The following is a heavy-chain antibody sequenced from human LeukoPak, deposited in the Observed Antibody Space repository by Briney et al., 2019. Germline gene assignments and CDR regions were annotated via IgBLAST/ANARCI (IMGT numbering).Heavy chain of an antibody. V-gene: IGHV3-30*03. Sequence: GGSLRLSCAASGFTFSSYGMHWVRQAPGKGLEWVAVISDDGRNKYYVDSVKGRFTISRDNFKNMLYLQMNSLRVEDTAVYFCATEHSSSWYYFDSWGQGTLVTVSS. CDR3: ATEHSSSWYYFDS. CDR1: GFTFSSYG. D-gene: IGHD6-13*01. J-gene: IGHJ4*02. CDR2: ISDDGRNK.